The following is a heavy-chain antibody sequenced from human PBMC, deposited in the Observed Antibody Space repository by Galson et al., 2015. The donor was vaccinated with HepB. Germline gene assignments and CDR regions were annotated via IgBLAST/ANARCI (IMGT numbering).Heavy chain of an antibody. V-gene: IGHV3-48*02. CDR3: ARDYYDSSGYYGVGVY. CDR2: ISSSSSII. Sequence: SLRLSCAASGFTFGSYSMNWVRQAPGKGLEWVSYISSSSSIIYYADSVKGRFTISRDNAKNSLYLQMNSLRDEDTAVYYCARDYYDSSGYYGVGVYWGQGTLVTVSS. CDR1: GFTFGSYS. J-gene: IGHJ4*02. D-gene: IGHD3-22*01.